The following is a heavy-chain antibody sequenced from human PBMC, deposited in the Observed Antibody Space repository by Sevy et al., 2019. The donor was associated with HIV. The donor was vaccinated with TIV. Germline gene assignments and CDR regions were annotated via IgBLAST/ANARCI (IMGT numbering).Heavy chain of an antibody. J-gene: IGHJ5*01. V-gene: IGHV3-43D*04. Sequence: GGSLRLSCAASGFTFDDYAMHWVRQAPGKGLEWVSRIDWDGGSTYYADSLKGRFTISRDNSKNSLYLQMNSLRAEDTAFYYCAKGSGGSGSYYDSWGHGPLVTVSS. CDR2: IDWDGGST. CDR1: GFTFDDYA. CDR3: AKGSGGSGSYYDS. D-gene: IGHD3-10*01.